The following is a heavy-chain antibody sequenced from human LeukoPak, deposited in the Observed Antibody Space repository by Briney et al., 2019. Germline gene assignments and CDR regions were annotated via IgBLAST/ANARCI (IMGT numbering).Heavy chain of an antibody. Sequence: ASVKVSCKASGYRFISEGMDYVVTWVRQAPGRGREWMGWNSGYNGHTNYTQNFQGGVAMTADASTSTAYMELRSLRSDDTVVYYCTRGTAHGGYYYDYFYFMDFWGEGTMVIVSS. V-gene: IGHV1-18*01. CDR2: NSGYNGHT. D-gene: IGHD3-22*01. CDR3: TRGTAHGGYYYDYFYFMDF. CDR1: GYRFISEG. J-gene: IGHJ6*03.